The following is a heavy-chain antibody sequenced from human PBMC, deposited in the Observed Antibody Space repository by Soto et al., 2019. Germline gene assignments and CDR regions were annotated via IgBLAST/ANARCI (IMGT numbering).Heavy chain of an antibody. Sequence: QVQLVQSGAEVKKPGSSVKVSCKVSGGTFSNYAIDWVRLAPGHGLEWMGGIVPIFGTTYYTQKFQGRATIIADDSTTTADLEMSSLRSEDTAIYYCARVEAVAGLYNYPGLDVWGQGTAVTVSS. J-gene: IGHJ6*02. CDR1: GGTFSNYA. V-gene: IGHV1-69*12. CDR3: ARVEAVAGLYNYPGLDV. D-gene: IGHD6-19*01. CDR2: IVPIFGTT.